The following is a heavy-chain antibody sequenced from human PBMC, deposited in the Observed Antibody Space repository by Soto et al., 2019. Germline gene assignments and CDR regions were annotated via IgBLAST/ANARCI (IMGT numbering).Heavy chain of an antibody. Sequence: SVKVSCKASGFTFTSSAVQRVRQARRQRLEWIGWIVVGSGNTNYAQKFQERVTITRDMSTSTAYMELSSLRSEDTAVYYCAAGYYDSSGYYVGAFDIWGQGTMVTVSS. CDR1: GFTFTSSA. D-gene: IGHD3-22*01. CDR2: IVVGSGNT. V-gene: IGHV1-58*01. CDR3: AAGYYDSSGYYVGAFDI. J-gene: IGHJ3*02.